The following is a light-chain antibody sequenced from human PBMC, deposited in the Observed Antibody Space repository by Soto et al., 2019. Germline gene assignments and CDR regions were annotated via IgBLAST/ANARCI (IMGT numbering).Light chain of an antibody. CDR3: QQANSFPRT. Sequence: DIQMTQSPSXVXASVGXRVTITXRASQGXXSWLAWYQQKPGKAPKLLIYAASSLQSGVPSRFSGSGSGTDFTLTISSLQPEDFATYYCQQANSFPRTFGQGTKLEIK. CDR1: QGXXSW. J-gene: IGKJ2*01. CDR2: AAS. V-gene: IGKV1-12*01.